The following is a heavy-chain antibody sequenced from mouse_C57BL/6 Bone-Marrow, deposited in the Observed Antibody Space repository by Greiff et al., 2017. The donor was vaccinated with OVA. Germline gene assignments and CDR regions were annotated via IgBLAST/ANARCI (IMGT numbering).Heavy chain of an antibody. D-gene: IGHD1-1*01. CDR1: GYTFTSYW. J-gene: IGHJ2*01. Sequence: HVQLQQPGAELVKPGASVKLSCKASGYTFTSYWMQWVKQRPGQGLEWIGEIDPSDSYTNYNQKFKGKATLTVDTSSSTAYMQLSSLTSEDSAVYYCARGDYYGSSYVVYFDYWGKGTTLTVSS. CDR2: IDPSDSYT. CDR3: ARGDYYGSSYVVYFDY. V-gene: IGHV1-50*01.